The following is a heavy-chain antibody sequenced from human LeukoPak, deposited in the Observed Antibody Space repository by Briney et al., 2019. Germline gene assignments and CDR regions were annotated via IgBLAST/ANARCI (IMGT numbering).Heavy chain of an antibody. D-gene: IGHD6-19*01. CDR2: IKQDGSEK. J-gene: IGHJ6*02. CDR1: GFTFSSYW. Sequence: HPGGSLRLSCAASGFTFSSYWMSWVCQAPGKGLEWVANIKQDGSEKYYVDSVKGRFTISRDNAKNSLYLQMNSLRAEDTAVYYCARVDSSGWTYYYYYGMDVWGQGTTVTVSS. V-gene: IGHV3-7*03. CDR3: ARVDSSGWTYYYYYGMDV.